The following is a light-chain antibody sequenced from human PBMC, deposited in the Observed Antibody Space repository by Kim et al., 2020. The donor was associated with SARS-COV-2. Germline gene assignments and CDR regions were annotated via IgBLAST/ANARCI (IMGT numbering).Light chain of an antibody. Sequence: LSPGERATLSCRARQSLSSSYLAWYQQKPGQAPRLLIYGASSRATGIPDRFSGSGSGTDFTLTISRLEPEDSAVYYCQQYGNLITFGQGTRLEIK. J-gene: IGKJ5*01. CDR3: QQYGNLIT. CDR2: GAS. CDR1: QSLSSSY. V-gene: IGKV3-20*01.